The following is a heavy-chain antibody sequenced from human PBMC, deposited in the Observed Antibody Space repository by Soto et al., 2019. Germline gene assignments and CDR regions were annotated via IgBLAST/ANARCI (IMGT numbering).Heavy chain of an antibody. CDR1: GGSISSYY. CDR2: IYYSGST. CDR3: ERGSSGYYFALGYFDY. D-gene: IGHD3-22*01. J-gene: IGHJ4*02. Sequence: PSETLSLTCTVSGGSISSYYWSWIRQPPGKGLEWIGYIYYSGSTNYNPSLKSRVTISVDTSKNQSALKLSSVTAADTAVYYCERGSSGYYFALGYFDYWGQGTLVTVSS. V-gene: IGHV4-59*01.